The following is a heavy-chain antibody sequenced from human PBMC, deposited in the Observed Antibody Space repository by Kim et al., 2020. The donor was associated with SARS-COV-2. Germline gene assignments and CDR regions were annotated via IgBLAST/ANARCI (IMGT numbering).Heavy chain of an antibody. CDR3: ARGGYIVVRFYYGMDV. Sequence: ASVKVSCKASGYTFTSYAMHWVRQAPGQRLEWMGWINAGNGNTKYSQKFQGRVTITRDTSASTAYMELSSLRSEDTAVYYCARGGYIVVRFYYGMDVWGQGTTVTVSS. CDR1: GYTFTSYA. J-gene: IGHJ6*02. D-gene: IGHD2-15*01. CDR2: INAGNGNT. V-gene: IGHV1-3*01.